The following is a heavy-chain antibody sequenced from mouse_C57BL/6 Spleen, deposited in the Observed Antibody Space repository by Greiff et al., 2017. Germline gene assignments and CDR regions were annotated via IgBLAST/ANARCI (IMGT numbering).Heavy chain of an antibody. CDR1: GYSFTGYF. CDR2: INPSTGGT. J-gene: IGHJ2*01. D-gene: IGHD1-1*01. V-gene: IGHV1-42*01. Sequence: EVQLQQSGPELVKPGASVKISCKASGYSFTGYFMNWVKQSPEKSLEWIGEINPSTGGTTYNQKFKAKATLTVAKSSSTAYMQLKSLTSEDSAVYYCARPYGSSSYYFDYWGQGTTLTVSS. CDR3: ARPYGSSSYYFDY.